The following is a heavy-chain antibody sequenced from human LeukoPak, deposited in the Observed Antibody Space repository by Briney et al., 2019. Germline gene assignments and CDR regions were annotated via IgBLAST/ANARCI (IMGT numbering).Heavy chain of an antibody. V-gene: IGHV1-46*01. Sequence: ASVKVSCKASGYTFTSYYMHWVRQAPGQGLEWMGIINPSGGSTSYAQKFQGRDTITRDTSTSTVYMELSSLRSEDTAVYYCARGFPGTRKWLLLQYNWFDPWGQGTLVTVSS. CDR3: ARGFPGTRKWLLLQYNWFDP. J-gene: IGHJ5*02. D-gene: IGHD3-22*01. CDR2: INPSGGST. CDR1: GYTFTSYY.